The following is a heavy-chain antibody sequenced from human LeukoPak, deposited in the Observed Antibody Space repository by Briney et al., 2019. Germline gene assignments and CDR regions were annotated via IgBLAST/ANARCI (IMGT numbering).Heavy chain of an antibody. CDR3: AKRGGDSGSTSYYFDH. V-gene: IGHV3-23*01. Sequence: PGGSLRLSCAASGFTFSSYWMSWVRQAPGKGLDWVSSISGSGAYTYYADSVQGRFTISRDNSKNTLYLQMNSLRTEDTAIYYCAKRGGDSGSTSYYFDHWGPGILVTVSS. J-gene: IGHJ4*02. D-gene: IGHD2-21*02. CDR2: ISGSGAYT. CDR1: GFTFSSYW.